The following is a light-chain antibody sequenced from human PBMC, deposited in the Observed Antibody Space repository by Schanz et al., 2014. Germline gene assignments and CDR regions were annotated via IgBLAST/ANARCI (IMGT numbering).Light chain of an antibody. V-gene: IGKV3-15*01. CDR1: QSVSSN. CDR3: QQYKNWPWT. J-gene: IGKJ1*01. CDR2: GAS. Sequence: EIVMTQSPATLSVSPGERATLSCRASQSVSSNLAWYQQKPGQAPRLLVYGASTRATGIPARFSGSGSGTDFTLTISSLQSEDFAVYYCQQYKNWPWTFGQGTNVEIK.